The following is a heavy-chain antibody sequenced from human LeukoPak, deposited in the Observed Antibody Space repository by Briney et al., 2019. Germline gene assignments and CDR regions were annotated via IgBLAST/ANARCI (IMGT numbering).Heavy chain of an antibody. D-gene: IGHD3-9*01. CDR2: IIPFFGTA. CDR3: ARDGDYDILTGYYKGFDY. Sequence: SVKVSCKASGGTFSSYAISWVRQAPGQGLEWMGGIIPFFGTANYAQKFQGRVTITADKSTSTAYMELSSLRSEDTAVYYCARDGDYDILTGYYKGFDYWGQGTLVTVSS. J-gene: IGHJ4*02. V-gene: IGHV1-69*06. CDR1: GGTFSSYA.